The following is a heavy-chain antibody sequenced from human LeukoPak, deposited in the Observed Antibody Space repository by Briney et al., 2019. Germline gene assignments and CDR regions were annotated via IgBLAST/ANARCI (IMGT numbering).Heavy chain of an antibody. CDR2: ISGSGGST. CDR3: AKEGPYYDFWRAPGPTAMDV. V-gene: IGHV3-23*01. Sequence: PGGSLRLSCAASGFTFNNYAMSWVRQAPGKGLEWVSAISGSGGSTYYADSVKGRFTISRDNSKNTLYLQMNSLRAEDTAVYSCAKEGPYYDFWRAPGPTAMDVWGKGTTVTVSS. D-gene: IGHD3-3*01. CDR1: GFTFNNYA. J-gene: IGHJ6*04.